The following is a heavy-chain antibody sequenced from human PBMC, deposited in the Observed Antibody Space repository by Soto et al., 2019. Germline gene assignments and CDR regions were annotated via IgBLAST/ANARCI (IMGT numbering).Heavy chain of an antibody. Sequence: SETLFLTCTVSGGSISSSSYYWGWIRQPPGKGLEWIGSIYYSGSTYYNPSLKSRVTISVDTSKNQFSLKLSSVTAADTAVYYCARGTLAAITIFGVVIRDFDYWGQGTLVTVSS. V-gene: IGHV4-39*01. CDR1: GGSISSSSYY. CDR3: ARGTLAAITIFGVVIRDFDY. CDR2: IYYSGST. J-gene: IGHJ4*02. D-gene: IGHD3-3*01.